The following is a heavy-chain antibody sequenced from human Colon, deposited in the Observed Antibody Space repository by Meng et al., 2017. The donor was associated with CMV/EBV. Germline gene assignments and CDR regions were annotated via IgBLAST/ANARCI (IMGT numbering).Heavy chain of an antibody. CDR2: SKSKTDGGTT. CDR1: GFTFSNAW. Sequence: GGSLRLSCAASGFTFSNAWMSWVRQAPGKGLEWVGRSKSKTDGGTTDYAAPVKGRFTISRDDSKNTLYLQMNSLKTEDTAVYYCTTDPAGYGSGSYYVYYYYYGMDVWGQGTTVTVSS. V-gene: IGHV3-15*01. CDR3: TTDPAGYGSGSYYVYYYYYGMDV. D-gene: IGHD3-10*01. J-gene: IGHJ6*02.